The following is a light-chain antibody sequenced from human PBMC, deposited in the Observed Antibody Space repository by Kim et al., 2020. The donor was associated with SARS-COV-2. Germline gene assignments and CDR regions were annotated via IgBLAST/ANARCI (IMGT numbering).Light chain of an antibody. J-gene: IGKJ5*01. CDR1: QSLSSIY. CDR2: GVS. V-gene: IGKV3-20*01. CDR3: QQYGRSPH. Sequence: PGHRASIPGRDSQSLSSIYVAWFQPKPGQAPRLLIYGVSSRATGIPDRFSGSGSGTDFTLTISRLDPEDFAVYYCQQYGRSPHFGPGTRLEIK.